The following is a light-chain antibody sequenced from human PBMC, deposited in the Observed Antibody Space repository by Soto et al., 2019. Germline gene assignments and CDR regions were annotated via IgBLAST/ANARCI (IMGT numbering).Light chain of an antibody. CDR3: CSFAGSLNFV. CDR2: DVS. J-gene: IGLJ1*01. Sequence: QSALTQPRSVSGSPGQSVTISCSGTDNDVGGYNFVSWYQQHPGKAPKLMVFDVSKRPSGVPGRFSGSKSGTTASLTISGLQAEDEADYYCCSFAGSLNFVLGTGTRSPS. V-gene: IGLV2-11*01. CDR1: DNDVGGYNF.